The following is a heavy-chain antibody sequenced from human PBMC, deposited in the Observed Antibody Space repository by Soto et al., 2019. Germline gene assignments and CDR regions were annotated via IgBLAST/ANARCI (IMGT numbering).Heavy chain of an antibody. Sequence: SVKVSCKASGGTFSSYAISWVRQAPGQGLEWMGGIIPIFGTANYAQKFQGRVTITADESTSTAYMELSSLRSEDTAVYYCARPQWFGANLHYYGMDVWGQGTTVTVSS. CDR3: ARPQWFGANLHYYGMDV. CDR2: IIPIFGTA. D-gene: IGHD3-10*01. J-gene: IGHJ6*02. V-gene: IGHV1-69*13. CDR1: GGTFSSYA.